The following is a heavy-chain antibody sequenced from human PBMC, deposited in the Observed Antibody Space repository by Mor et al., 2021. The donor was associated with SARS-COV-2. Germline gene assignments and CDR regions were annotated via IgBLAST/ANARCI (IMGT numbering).Heavy chain of an antibody. V-gene: IGHV3-11*01. D-gene: IGHD3-10*01. CDR3: ARDLYYYANYFDP. Sequence: GLEWVSYISTSGSETYYADSVKGRLIISRDNAKNSLYLQMNSLRAEDTAVYYCARDLYYYANYFDP. CDR2: ISTSGSET. J-gene: IGHJ5*02.